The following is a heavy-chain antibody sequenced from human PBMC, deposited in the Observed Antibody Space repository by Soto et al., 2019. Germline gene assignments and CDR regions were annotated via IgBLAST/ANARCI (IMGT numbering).Heavy chain of an antibody. V-gene: IGHV3-30*18. D-gene: IGHD6-19*01. CDR3: AKVSGWYSYYGMDV. J-gene: IGHJ6*02. CDR2: ISYDGSNK. CDR1: GFTFSSYG. Sequence: GGSLRLSCAASGFTFSSYGMHWVRQAPGKGLEWVAVISYDGSNKYYADSAKGRFTISKDNSKNKLYLQVTSLGAEETAGYYCAKVSGWYSYYGMDVWGQGTTVTVSS.